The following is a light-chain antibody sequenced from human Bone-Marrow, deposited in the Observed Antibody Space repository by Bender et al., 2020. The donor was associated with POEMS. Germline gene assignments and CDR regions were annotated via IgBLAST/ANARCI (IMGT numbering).Light chain of an antibody. CDR3: GSYTDNNNFSWV. CDR2: SSH. Sequence: QSVLTQPPSASGTPGQRVTISCSGGSSNIGAHAVNWYQHLPGTAPKLLIYSSHRRPSGVPDRFSGSKSANTASLTVSGLQAEDEAEYYCGSYTDNNNFSWVFGGGTKLTVL. CDR1: SSNIGAHA. J-gene: IGLJ3*02. V-gene: IGLV1-44*01.